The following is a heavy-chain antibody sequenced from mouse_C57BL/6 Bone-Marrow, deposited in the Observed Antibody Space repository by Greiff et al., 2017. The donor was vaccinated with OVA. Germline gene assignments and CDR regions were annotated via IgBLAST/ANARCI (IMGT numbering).Heavy chain of an antibody. CDR2: IDPSDSYT. Sequence: QVQLQQPGAELVMPGASVKLSCKASGYTFTSYWMHWVKQRPGQGLEWIGEIDPSDSYTNYNQKFKGKSTLTVDKSSSTAYMQLSSLTSEDSAVDYCARDYGNNYYAMDYWGQGTSVTVSS. CDR1: GYTFTSYW. V-gene: IGHV1-69*01. J-gene: IGHJ4*01. CDR3: ARDYGNNYYAMDY. D-gene: IGHD2-1*01.